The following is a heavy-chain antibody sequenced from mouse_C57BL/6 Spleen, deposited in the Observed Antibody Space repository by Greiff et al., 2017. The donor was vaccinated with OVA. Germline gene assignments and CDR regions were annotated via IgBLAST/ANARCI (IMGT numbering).Heavy chain of an antibody. V-gene: IGHV1-50*01. CDR1: GYTFTSYW. D-gene: IGHD1-1*01. J-gene: IGHJ2*01. CDR2: IDPSDSYT. Sequence: QVQLQQPGAELVKPGASVKLSCKASGYTFTSYWMHWVKQRPGQGLEWIGEIDPSDSYTKYNQKFKGKATMTVDTSSSTAYMQLSSLTSEDSAVYYCARGGFHVYCSSNYFDDWGKGTTLTVSS. CDR3: ARGGFHVYCSSNYFDD.